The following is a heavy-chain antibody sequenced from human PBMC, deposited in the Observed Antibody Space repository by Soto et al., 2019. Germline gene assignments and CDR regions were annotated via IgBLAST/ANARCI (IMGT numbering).Heavy chain of an antibody. Sequence: QVQLVESGGGLVKPGGSLRLSCAASGFTFSDYYMSWIRQAPGKGLEGVSYISSGGSTIYYADSVKGRFTISRDNAKNSVYLQMNSLRAEETAVYFCARGRYPGYFDFWGQGTLVTVSS. V-gene: IGHV3-11*01. CDR1: GFTFSDYY. CDR3: ARGRYPGYFDF. CDR2: ISSGGSTI. D-gene: IGHD1-1*01. J-gene: IGHJ4*02.